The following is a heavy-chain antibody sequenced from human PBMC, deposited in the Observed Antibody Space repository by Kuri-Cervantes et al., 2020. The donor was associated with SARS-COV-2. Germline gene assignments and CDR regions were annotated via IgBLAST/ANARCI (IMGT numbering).Heavy chain of an antibody. CDR2: ISGDGGST. CDR1: GFTFDDYA. CDR3: AKDATTVKTGGWFDP. J-gene: IGHJ5*02. V-gene: IGHV3-43*02. D-gene: IGHD4-17*01. Sequence: LSLTCAASGFTFDDYAMHWVRQAPGKGLEWVSLISGDGGSTYYADSVKGRFTISRDNSKNSLYLQMNSLRTEDTALYYCAKDATTVKTGGWFDPWGQGTLVTVSS.